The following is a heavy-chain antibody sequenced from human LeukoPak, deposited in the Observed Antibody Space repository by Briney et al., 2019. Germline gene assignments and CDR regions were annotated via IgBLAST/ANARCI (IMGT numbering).Heavy chain of an antibody. D-gene: IGHD5-24*01. CDR1: GFTFSSYG. J-gene: IGHJ3*02. CDR2: ISGSGGST. Sequence: PGGSLRLSCAASGFTFSSYGMSWVRQAPGKGLEWVSAISGSGGSTYYADSVKGRFTISRDNAKNSLYLQMNSLRAEDTAVYYCARDRRWLQLGAFDIWGQGTMVTVSS. CDR3: ARDRRWLQLGAFDI. V-gene: IGHV3-23*01.